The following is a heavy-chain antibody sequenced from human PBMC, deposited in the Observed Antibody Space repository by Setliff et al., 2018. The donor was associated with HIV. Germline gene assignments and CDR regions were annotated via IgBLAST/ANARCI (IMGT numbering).Heavy chain of an antibody. CDR1: GYSLTDFY. CDR2: INVNSGGT. CDR3: AREGSPIYYFDY. D-gene: IGHD3-10*01. J-gene: IGHJ4*02. V-gene: IGHV1-2*02. Sequence: ASVKVSCKASGYSLTDFYIHWVRRAPGQGLEWMGWINVNSGGTKYAQKFQGRVTMTRDTSISTAYMEVSSLRSDDTAVYYCAREGSPIYYFDYWSQGTLVTVSS.